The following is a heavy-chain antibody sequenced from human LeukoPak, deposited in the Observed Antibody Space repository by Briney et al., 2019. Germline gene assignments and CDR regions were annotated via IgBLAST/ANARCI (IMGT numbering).Heavy chain of an antibody. CDR2: ISGSGGST. CDR1: GFTFSDYY. V-gene: IGHV3-23*01. CDR3: AKFMITIFGVVMTGGGTFDP. J-gene: IGHJ5*02. D-gene: IGHD3-3*01. Sequence: GGSLRLSCAATGFTFSDYYMSWIREAPGRGLEWVSAISGSGGSTYYVDSVKGRLPICIDNSKNTLYLQMNSLRAEDTAVYYCAKFMITIFGVVMTGGGTFDPWGQGTLVTVSS.